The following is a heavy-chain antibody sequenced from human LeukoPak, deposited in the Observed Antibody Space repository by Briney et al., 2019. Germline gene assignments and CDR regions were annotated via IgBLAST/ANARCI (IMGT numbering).Heavy chain of an antibody. D-gene: IGHD1-26*01. CDR2: IYTSGST. CDR1: GGSISSGSYY. V-gene: IGHV4-61*02. CDR3: ASLVGARFIAFDI. Sequence: SETLSLTCTVSGGSISSGSYYWSWLRQPAGKGVEWIGRIYTSGSTNYNPSLKSRVTISVDTSKNQFSLKLSSVTAADTAVYYCASLVGARFIAFDIWGQGTMVTVSS. J-gene: IGHJ3*02.